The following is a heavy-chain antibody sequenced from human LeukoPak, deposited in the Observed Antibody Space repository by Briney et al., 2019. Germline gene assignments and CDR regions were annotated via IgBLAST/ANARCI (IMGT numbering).Heavy chain of an antibody. CDR3: ARGERYLYYYYGMDV. D-gene: IGHD3-9*01. CDR1: GGTFSSYA. Sequence: GASVKVSCKASGGTFSSYAISWVRQAPGQGLEWMGGIIPIFGTANYAQKFQGRVTITADESTSTAYMELSSLRSEDTAVYYCARGERYLYYYYGMDVWGQGTTATVSS. V-gene: IGHV1-69*13. CDR2: IIPIFGTA. J-gene: IGHJ6*02.